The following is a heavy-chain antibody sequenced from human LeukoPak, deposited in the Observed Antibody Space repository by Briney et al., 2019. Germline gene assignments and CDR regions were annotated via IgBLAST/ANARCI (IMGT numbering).Heavy chain of an antibody. CDR2: INHSGST. Sequence: SETLSLTCAVYGRSFSGYYWSWIRQPPGKGLEWIGEINHSGSTNYNPSLKSRVTISVDTSKNQFSLKLSSVTAADTAVYYCARGPYLLYSSSWEFDYWGQGTLVTVSS. D-gene: IGHD6-13*01. V-gene: IGHV4-34*01. CDR3: ARGPYLLYSSSWEFDY. J-gene: IGHJ4*02. CDR1: GRSFSGYY.